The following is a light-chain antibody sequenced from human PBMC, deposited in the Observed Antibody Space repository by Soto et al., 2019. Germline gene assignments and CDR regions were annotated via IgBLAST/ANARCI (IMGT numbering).Light chain of an antibody. CDR3: AAWDDSLNGWV. CDR1: SSNIGSNT. J-gene: IGLJ3*02. Sequence: QSVLTQPPSASGTPGQRVTISCSGSSSNIGSNTVNWYQQLPGTAPKLLIYSNNQRPSGVPDRSSGSKSGTSASLAISGLQSKDEADYYCAAWDDSLNGWVFGGGTKLTVL. CDR2: SNN. V-gene: IGLV1-44*01.